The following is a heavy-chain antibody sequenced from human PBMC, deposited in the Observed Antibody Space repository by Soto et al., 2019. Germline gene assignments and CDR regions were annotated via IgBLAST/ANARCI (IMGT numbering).Heavy chain of an antibody. V-gene: IGHV3-23*01. CDR2: ISGSGGST. CDR3: AKGRVGTPGGAGQYYYYYYGMDV. Sequence: GGSLRLSCAASGFTFSSYAMSWVRQAPGKGLEWVSAISGSGGSTYYADSVKGRFTISRDNSKNTLYLQMNSLRAEDTAVYYCAKGRVGTPGGAGQYYYYYYGMDVWGQGTTVTVSS. J-gene: IGHJ6*02. CDR1: GFTFSSYA. D-gene: IGHD1-26*01.